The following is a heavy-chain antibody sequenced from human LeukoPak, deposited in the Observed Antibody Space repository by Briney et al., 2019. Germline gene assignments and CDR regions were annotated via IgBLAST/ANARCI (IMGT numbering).Heavy chain of an antibody. J-gene: IGHJ3*02. CDR3: ARDWVRREMATVDAFDI. Sequence: SVKVSCKASGGTFSSYAISWGRQAPGQGLEWMGGIIPIFGTANYAQKFQGRVTITADESTSTAYMELSSLRSEDTAVYYCARDWVRREMATVDAFDIWGQGTMVTVSS. CDR1: GGTFSSYA. V-gene: IGHV1-69*13. CDR2: IIPIFGTA. D-gene: IGHD5-24*01.